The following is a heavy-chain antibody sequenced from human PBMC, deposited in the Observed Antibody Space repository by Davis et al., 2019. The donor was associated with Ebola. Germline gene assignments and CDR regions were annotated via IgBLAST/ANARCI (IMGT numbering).Heavy chain of an antibody. Sequence: PSETLSLTCAVSGGSFNDYYWGWIRQSPGKGLEWVGEINYRGDTAYNPSLKSRVSMSVDKYRNEFSLRLKSVTAADTAVYYCARDKGGASSDFWGQGILVSVSS. D-gene: IGHD6-6*01. CDR2: INYRGDT. CDR1: GGSFNDYY. J-gene: IGHJ4*02. V-gene: IGHV4-34*01. CDR3: ARDKGGASSDF.